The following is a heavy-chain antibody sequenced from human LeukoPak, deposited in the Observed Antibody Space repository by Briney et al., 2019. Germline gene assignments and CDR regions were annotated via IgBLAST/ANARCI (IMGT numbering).Heavy chain of an antibody. Sequence: ASVKVSCKASGYTFTGYYMHWVRQATGQGLECMGWMNPNSGNTGYAQKFQGRVTMTRDTSISTAYMELSSLGSEDTAIYYCARGLRESPMATIYFDYWGEGTLVTVSS. CDR3: ARGLRESPMATIYFDY. D-gene: IGHD5-12*01. J-gene: IGHJ4*02. V-gene: IGHV1-8*02. CDR1: GYTFTGYY. CDR2: MNPNSGNT.